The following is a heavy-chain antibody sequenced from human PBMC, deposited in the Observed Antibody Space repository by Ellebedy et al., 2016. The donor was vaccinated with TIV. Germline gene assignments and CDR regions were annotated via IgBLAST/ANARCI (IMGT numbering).Heavy chain of an antibody. CDR3: ASVDILTGYYHY. Sequence: KVSXKGSGYSFTSYWIGWVRQMPGKGLEWMGIIYPGDSDTRYSPSFQGQVTISADKSISTAYLQWSSLKASGTAMYYCASVDILTGYYHYWGQGTLVTVSS. CDR2: IYPGDSDT. CDR1: GYSFTSYW. V-gene: IGHV5-51*01. D-gene: IGHD3-9*01. J-gene: IGHJ4*02.